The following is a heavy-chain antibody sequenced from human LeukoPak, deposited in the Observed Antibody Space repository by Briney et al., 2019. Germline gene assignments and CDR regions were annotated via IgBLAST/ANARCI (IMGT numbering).Heavy chain of an antibody. CDR1: GFTFKNSA. V-gene: IGHV3-23*01. CDR3: ATTYGANSAGFDC. Sequence: GGSLRLSCAASGFTFKNSAMSWVRQAPGRGLEWVSTISGSRDNSYYADSVKGRFTISRDKSKNTLYLQMNSLRADDTALYYCATTYGANSAGFDCWGQGTLVTVSS. D-gene: IGHD4-23*01. J-gene: IGHJ4*02. CDR2: ISGSRDNS.